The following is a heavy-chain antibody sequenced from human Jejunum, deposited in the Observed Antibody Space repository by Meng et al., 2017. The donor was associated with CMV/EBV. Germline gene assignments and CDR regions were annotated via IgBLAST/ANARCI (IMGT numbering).Heavy chain of an antibody. Sequence: TFRSYSMIWVRQASGTGLKWVASINQDGSENSYVASVRGRFTISRDNAKNSLYLQMNSLRAEDTALYYCARISDIVVVTSYGMDVWGRGTTVTVSS. V-gene: IGHV3-7*01. D-gene: IGHD2-21*02. CDR1: TFRSYS. CDR2: INQDGSEN. J-gene: IGHJ6*02. CDR3: ARISDIVVVTSYGMDV.